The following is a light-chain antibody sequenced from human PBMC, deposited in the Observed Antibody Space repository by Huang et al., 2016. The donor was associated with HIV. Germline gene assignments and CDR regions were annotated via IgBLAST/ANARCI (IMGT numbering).Light chain of an antibody. CDR3: RQRSNWLT. Sequence: DIVSTQSPATLSLSPGERATLSGRASQSVSSYLAWYQQKPGQTPGLLIYDASSRATGIPARFSGRGTGTDFTLASSSVEPEDFAVDYCRQRSNWLTFGGGTEVEIK. J-gene: IGKJ4*01. CDR2: DAS. V-gene: IGKV3D-11*02. CDR1: QSVSSY.